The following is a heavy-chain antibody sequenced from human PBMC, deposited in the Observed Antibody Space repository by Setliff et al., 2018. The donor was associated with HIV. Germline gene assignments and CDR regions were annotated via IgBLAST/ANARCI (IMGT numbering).Heavy chain of an antibody. CDR3: AKEQEIGSYLDP. J-gene: IGHJ5*02. D-gene: IGHD2-2*02. CDR1: GYTFTGYY. V-gene: IGHV1-69*04. CDR2: IIPILGIP. Sequence: GASVKVSCKASGYTFTGYYMHWVRQAPGQGLEWMGRIIPILGIPNYAQNFQGRLTISADKSTRTAYLELSSLRSDDSAVYFCAKEQEIGSYLDPWGQGTLVTVSS.